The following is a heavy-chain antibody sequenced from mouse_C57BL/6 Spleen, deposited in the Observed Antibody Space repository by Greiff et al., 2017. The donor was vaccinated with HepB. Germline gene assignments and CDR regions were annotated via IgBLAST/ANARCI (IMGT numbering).Heavy chain of an antibody. CDR1: GFSLTSYA. D-gene: IGHD2-2*01. V-gene: IGHV2-9-1*01. J-gene: IGHJ4*01. Sequence: VQLVESGPGLVAPSQSLSITCTVSGFSLTSYAISWVRQPPGKGLEWLGVIWTGGGTNYNSALKSRLSISKDNSKSQVFLKMNSLQTDDTARYYCARLYGYDDGYAMDYWGQGTSVTVSS. CDR3: ARLYGYDDGYAMDY. CDR2: IWTGGGT.